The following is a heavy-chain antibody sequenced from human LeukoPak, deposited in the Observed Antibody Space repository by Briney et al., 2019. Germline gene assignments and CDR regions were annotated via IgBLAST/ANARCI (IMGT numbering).Heavy chain of an antibody. Sequence: TGGSLRLSCAASGFTVSSYYMTWVRRAPGKGLEWVSVMYSGGSTYYADSVKGRVAISRDNSQNTVFLQMNSVRVEDTAVYYCARSYSNHLFGMDVWGQGTAVTVSS. J-gene: IGHJ6*02. CDR3: ARSYSNHLFGMDV. V-gene: IGHV3-66*01. CDR2: MYSGGST. D-gene: IGHD4-11*01. CDR1: GFTVSSYY.